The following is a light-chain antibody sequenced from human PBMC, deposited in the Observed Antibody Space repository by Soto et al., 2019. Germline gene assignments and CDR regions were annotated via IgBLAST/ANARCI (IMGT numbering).Light chain of an antibody. Sequence: DIQMTQSPSSLSASVGDSLTLTCRASQYISTYLNCYQQEPGKAPKLLIYVASNLQSGVPSRCSGSGSGTDFTLTIRSLQPEDIATYYCQESYSTSFGQGTKVDIK. CDR1: QYISTY. CDR3: QESYSTS. J-gene: IGKJ1*01. V-gene: IGKV1-39*01. CDR2: VAS.